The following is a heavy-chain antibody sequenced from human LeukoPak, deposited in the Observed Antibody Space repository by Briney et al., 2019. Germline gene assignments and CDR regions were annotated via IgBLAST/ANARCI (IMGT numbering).Heavy chain of an antibody. CDR1: GDTLTELT. D-gene: IGHD1-20*01. CDR3: VTGPTTEITIPTQNFFDF. CDR2: FDPEDAET. Sequence: ASVKVSCKLSGDTLTELTMHWVRQTPGKGLEWMGGFDPEDAETIYAEKFRGRVTMTEDTSTDTAYMELRSLRSEDTAVYYCVTGPTTEITIPTQNFFDFWGQGTLVTVSS. J-gene: IGHJ4*02. V-gene: IGHV1-24*01.